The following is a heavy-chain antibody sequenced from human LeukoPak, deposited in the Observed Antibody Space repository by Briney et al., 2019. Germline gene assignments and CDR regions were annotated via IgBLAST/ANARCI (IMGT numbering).Heavy chain of an antibody. V-gene: IGHV4-38-2*02. CDR2: IFQSGNT. J-gene: IGHJ5*02. CDR1: GYSISSGYY. CDR3: ARKGYYDILTGPMNNWFDP. D-gene: IGHD3-9*01. Sequence: SETLSLTCSVSGYSISSGYYWGWIRQPPGQGLEWIGSIFQSGNTYYNPSLKSRVTISVDTSKNQFSLKLSSVTAADTAVYYCARKGYYDILTGPMNNWFDPWGQGTLVTVSS.